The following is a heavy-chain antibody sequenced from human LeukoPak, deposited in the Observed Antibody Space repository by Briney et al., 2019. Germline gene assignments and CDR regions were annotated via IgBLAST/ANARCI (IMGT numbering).Heavy chain of an antibody. CDR1: GFTFSNYA. V-gene: IGHV3-23*01. J-gene: IGHJ4*02. Sequence: GGSLRLSCAASGFTFSNYAMSWVRQAPGKGLEWVSAISGSGGSTYYADSVKGRFTISRDNSKNTLYLQMNSLRAEDTAVYYCAKDLAVVVVAATPLDYWGQGTLSPSPQ. CDR3: AKDLAVVVVAATPLDY. CDR2: ISGSGGST. D-gene: IGHD2-15*01.